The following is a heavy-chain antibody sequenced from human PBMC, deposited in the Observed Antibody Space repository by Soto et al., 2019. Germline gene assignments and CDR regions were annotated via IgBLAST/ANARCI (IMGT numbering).Heavy chain of an antibody. J-gene: IGHJ5*02. Sequence: GASVKVSCKASGYIFTNYDINWVRQAPGQGLEWMGWMNPNSGGTDYARKFQGRVTMTRDTSISTAYMELSSLRSEDTAVYYCTRAYQLLVHNRFDHWCQGTLVTVPQ. CDR1: GYIFTNYD. CDR2: MNPNSGGT. D-gene: IGHD2-2*01. V-gene: IGHV1-8*01. CDR3: TRAYQLLVHNRFDH.